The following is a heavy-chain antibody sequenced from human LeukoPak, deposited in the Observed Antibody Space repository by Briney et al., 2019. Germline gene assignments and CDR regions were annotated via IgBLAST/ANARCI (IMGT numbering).Heavy chain of an antibody. J-gene: IGHJ4*02. Sequence: PGRSLRLSCAASGFTFDDYAMHWVRQAPGKGLEWVSGISWNSGSIGYADSVKGRFTISRDNAKNSLYLQMNNLRAEDTAVYYCAKAWYSSSSDDYWGQGNPGHRLL. D-gene: IGHD6-6*01. CDR3: AKAWYSSSSDDY. V-gene: IGHV3-9*01. CDR2: ISWNSGSI. CDR1: GFTFDDYA.